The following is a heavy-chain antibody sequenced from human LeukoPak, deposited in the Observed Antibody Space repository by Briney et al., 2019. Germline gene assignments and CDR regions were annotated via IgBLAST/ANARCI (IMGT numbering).Heavy chain of an antibody. D-gene: IGHD3-9*01. CDR1: GGSISSGGYY. V-gene: IGHV4-31*03. CDR3: ARRPRNDILTGTPFDY. J-gene: IGHJ4*02. Sequence: SQTLSLTCTVSGGSISSGGYYWSWIRQHPGKGLKWIGYIYYSGSTYYNPSLKSRVTISVDTSKNQFSLKLRSVTAADTAVYYCARRPRNDILTGTPFDYWGQGILVTVSS. CDR2: IYYSGST.